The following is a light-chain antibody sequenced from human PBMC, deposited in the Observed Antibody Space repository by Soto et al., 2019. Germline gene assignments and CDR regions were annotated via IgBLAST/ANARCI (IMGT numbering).Light chain of an antibody. J-gene: IGLJ1*01. CDR1: SSDVGSYDY. CDR2: DVN. V-gene: IGLV2-8*01. Sequence: QSVLTQPPSASGSPGQSVTISCTGTSSDVGSYDYVSWYQQHPGKAPKLIIYDVNKWPAGVPDRFSGSKSGNTASLTVFGLRADDGADYYCSSYSFTNNLVFGTGTKVTVL. CDR3: SSYSFTNNLV.